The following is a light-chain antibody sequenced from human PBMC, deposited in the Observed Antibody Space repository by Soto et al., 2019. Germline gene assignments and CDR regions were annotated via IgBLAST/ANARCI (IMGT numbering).Light chain of an antibody. CDR2: KIS. J-gene: IGKJ2*01. Sequence: DIVLTQTPLSSPVTLGQPASISCRSSQSLLHSDGETYLSWLQQRPCQPPRLLIYKISNRFSGVPDRFSGGGAGTDFTLQISRVEAEDVGIYYCMQAKKYPPYTFGQGTKLEIK. V-gene: IGKV2-24*01. CDR3: MQAKKYPPYT. CDR1: QSLLHSDGETY.